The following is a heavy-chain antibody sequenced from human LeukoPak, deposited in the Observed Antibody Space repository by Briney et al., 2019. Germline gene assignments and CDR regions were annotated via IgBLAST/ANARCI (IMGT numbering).Heavy chain of an antibody. V-gene: IGHV4-31*03. CDR3: ARDYGSGSYEVGFDP. CDR2: IYYSGST. J-gene: IGHJ5*02. CDR1: GGSISSGGYY. Sequence: SETLSLTCTVSGGSISSGGYYWSWIRQHPGKGLEWIGYIYYSGSTYYNPSLKSRVTISVDTSKNQFSLKLRSVTAADTAVYYCARDYGSGSYEVGFDPWGQGTLVTASS. D-gene: IGHD3-10*01.